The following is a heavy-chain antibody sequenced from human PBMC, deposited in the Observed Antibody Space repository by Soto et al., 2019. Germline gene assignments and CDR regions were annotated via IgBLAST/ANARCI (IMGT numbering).Heavy chain of an antibody. Sequence: GGSLRLSCAASGFTFSSYAMSWVRQAPGKGLEWVSAISGSGGSTYYADSVKGRFTISRDNSKNTLYLQMNSLRAEDTAVYYCAKDFDPGFGAVVVAANLDYWGQGTLVTVSS. D-gene: IGHD2-15*01. J-gene: IGHJ4*02. CDR3: AKDFDPGFGAVVVAANLDY. V-gene: IGHV3-23*01. CDR1: GFTFSSYA. CDR2: ISGSGGST.